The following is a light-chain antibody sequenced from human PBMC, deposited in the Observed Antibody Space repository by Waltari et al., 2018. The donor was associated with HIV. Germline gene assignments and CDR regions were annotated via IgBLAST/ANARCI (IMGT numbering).Light chain of an antibody. CDR3: MSYISSATPE. J-gene: IGLJ3*02. V-gene: IGLV2-14*01. Sequence: QSALTQPASVSGSPGQSITISCTGTSSDLDNFKSVSWYQHHPGKAPKVIIYEVSNRPSGVSYRFAGSKSCHTASLTISGLQAEDEADYFCMSYISSATPEFGGGTKLTVL. CDR2: EVS. CDR1: SSDLDNFKS.